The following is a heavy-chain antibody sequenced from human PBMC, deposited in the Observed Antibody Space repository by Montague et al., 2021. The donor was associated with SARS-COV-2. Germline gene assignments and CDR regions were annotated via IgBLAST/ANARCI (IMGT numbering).Heavy chain of an antibody. D-gene: IGHD3-22*01. CDR1: GFTFSDYY. CDR2: ISSSSSYT. Sequence: SLRLSCAASGFTFSDYYMSWIRQAPGKGLEWVSYISSSSSYTNYADSVKGRFTNSRDNAKNSLYLQMNSLRAEDTAVYYCARAGRGYTVGAAGYWGQGTLVTVSS. V-gene: IGHV3-11*05. CDR3: ARAGRGYTVGAAGY. J-gene: IGHJ4*02.